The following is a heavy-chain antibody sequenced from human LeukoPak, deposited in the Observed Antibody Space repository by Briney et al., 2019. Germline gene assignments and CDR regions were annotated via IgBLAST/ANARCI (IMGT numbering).Heavy chain of an antibody. V-gene: IGHV4-30-4*01. CDR3: ARVPVYSGTYFDY. D-gene: IGHD1-26*01. Sequence: SETLSLTCTVSGGSISSGDYYWSWLRQPPGKGLEWIGYIYYSRSTYFNPSLKSRVTISVETSKNQFSLKLSSVTAADTAVYYCARVPVYSGTYFDYWGQGTLVTVSS. J-gene: IGHJ4*02. CDR1: GGSISSGDYY. CDR2: IYYSRST.